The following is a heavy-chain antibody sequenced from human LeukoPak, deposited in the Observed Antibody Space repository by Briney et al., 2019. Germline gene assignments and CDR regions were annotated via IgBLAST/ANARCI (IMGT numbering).Heavy chain of an antibody. D-gene: IGHD2-2*01. CDR2: TDDRSKWYN. J-gene: IGHJ4*02. CDR3: ARSHCSSTSCYLVAAAVSLAEFDY. Sequence: SQTLSLTCAISGDSVSSNSAAWDWIRQSPSRGLEWLGRTDDRSKWYNDYAVSVKSRITINPDTSKYQFSLQLNSVTPEDTAVYYCARSHCSSTSCYLVAAAVSLAEFDYWGQGTLVTVSS. CDR1: GDSVSSNSAA. V-gene: IGHV6-1*01.